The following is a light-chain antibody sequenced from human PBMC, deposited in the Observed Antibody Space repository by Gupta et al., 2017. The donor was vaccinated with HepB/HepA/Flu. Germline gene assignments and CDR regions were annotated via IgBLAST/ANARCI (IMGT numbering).Light chain of an antibody. CDR1: SSDVGTYNF. CDR3: SSHTSSDTLV. J-gene: IGLJ2*01. CDR2: DVS. Sequence: QSALTQPASVSGSPGQSITISCAGTSSDVGTYNFVSWYQQHPGKAPKLMFYDVSNRPSGVSNRFSGSKSGNTASMNISGREAEDDADYYSSSHTSSDTLVFGGGTKLTVL. V-gene: IGLV2-14*01.